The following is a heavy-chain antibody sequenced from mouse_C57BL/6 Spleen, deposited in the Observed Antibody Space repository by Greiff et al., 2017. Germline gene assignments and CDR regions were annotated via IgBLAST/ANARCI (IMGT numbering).Heavy chain of an antibody. CDR1: GYAFSSSW. V-gene: IGHV1-82*01. Sequence: QVHVKQSGPELVKPGASVKISCKASGYAFSSSWMNWVKQRPGKGLEWIGRIYPGDGDTNYNGKFKGKATLTADKSSSTAYMQLSSLTSEDSAVYFCARLVTYAMDYWGQGTSVTVSS. J-gene: IGHJ4*01. D-gene: IGHD2-2*01. CDR3: ARLVTYAMDY. CDR2: IYPGDGDT.